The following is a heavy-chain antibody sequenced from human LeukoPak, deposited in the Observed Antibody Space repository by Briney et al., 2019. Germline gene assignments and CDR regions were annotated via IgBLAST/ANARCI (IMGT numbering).Heavy chain of an antibody. J-gene: IGHJ4*02. D-gene: IGHD6-13*01. V-gene: IGHV1-2*04. Sequence: ASVKDSCKASGYTFTGYYMHWVRQAPGQGLEWMGWINPNSGGTNYAQKFQGWVTMTRDTSISTAYMELSRLRSDDTAVYYCARGIAAAGWAFDYWGQGTLVTVSS. CDR3: ARGIAAAGWAFDY. CDR1: GYTFTGYY. CDR2: INPNSGGT.